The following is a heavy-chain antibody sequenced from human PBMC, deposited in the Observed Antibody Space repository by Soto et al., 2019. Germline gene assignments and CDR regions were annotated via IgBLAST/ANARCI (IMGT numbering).Heavy chain of an antibody. CDR1: GYGFTTYG. Sequence: ASVKVSCKGSGYGFTTYGITWVRQAPGQGLEWMAWISAHNGNTNYAQKLQGRVTVTRDTSTSTAYMELRSLRSDDTAVYYCARLRLTGYFDYWGQGTLVTVSS. J-gene: IGHJ4*02. CDR3: ARLRLTGYFDY. V-gene: IGHV1-18*01. CDR2: ISAHNGNT.